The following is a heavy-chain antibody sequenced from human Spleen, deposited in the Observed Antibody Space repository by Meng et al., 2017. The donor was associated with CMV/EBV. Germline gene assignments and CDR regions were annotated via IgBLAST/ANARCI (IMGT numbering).Heavy chain of an antibody. CDR1: SGPMSSGVYC. CDR3: ARQAPDNWFDP. Sequence: CTVSSGPMSSGVYCWSWIRQHPEEGLEWIGYSYYDGTTHYNPSLRSRISISVDTSKNQFSLKLNSVTAADTAVYFCARQAPDNWFDPWGRGALVTVSS. J-gene: IGHJ5*02. CDR2: SYYDGTT. V-gene: IGHV4-31*03.